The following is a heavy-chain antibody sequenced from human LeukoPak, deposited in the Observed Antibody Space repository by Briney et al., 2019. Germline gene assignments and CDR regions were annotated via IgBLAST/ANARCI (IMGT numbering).Heavy chain of an antibody. J-gene: IGHJ3*02. CDR3: ARVGATYPPSDAFDI. CDR2: ISSSTSYT. D-gene: IGHD4/OR15-4a*01. CDR1: RFILSDYY. V-gene: IGHV3-11*06. Sequence: GGSLRLSCAASRFILSDYYMSWIRQAPGKGLELISYISSSTSYTNYADSVKGRFTISRDNANNSLYLQMSSLRAEDTAVYYCARVGATYPPSDAFDIWGQGTMVTVSS.